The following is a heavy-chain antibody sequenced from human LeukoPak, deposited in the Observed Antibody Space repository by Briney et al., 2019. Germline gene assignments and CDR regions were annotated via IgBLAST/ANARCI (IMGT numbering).Heavy chain of an antibody. V-gene: IGHV4-59*01. CDR1: SGSINDYY. J-gene: IGHJ4*02. D-gene: IGHD3-9*01. Sequence: PSETLSLTCTVSSGSINDYYWSWIRQPPGKGLEWIGYVYYTGSTSYNPSLKSRVSISVDTSKNHLSLKLSSVTAADTAVYYCARVDDILTGYYLFDYWGQGTLVTVSS. CDR3: ARVDDILTGYYLFDY. CDR2: VYYTGST.